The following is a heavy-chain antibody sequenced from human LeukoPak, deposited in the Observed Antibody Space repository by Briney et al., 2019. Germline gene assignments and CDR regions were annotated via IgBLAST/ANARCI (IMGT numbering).Heavy chain of an antibody. Sequence: PGGSLRLSCVASGFTFDDSAMHWVRQVVGKGLEWVSGITWNSGGTAYADSVKGRFTISGDNSKNSLYLQMNTLRVEDTALYYCVRRSENYNFDIWGQGTLVTVSS. V-gene: IGHV3-9*01. D-gene: IGHD1-7*01. CDR3: VRRSENYNFDI. CDR2: ITWNSGGT. J-gene: IGHJ3*02. CDR1: GFTFDDSA.